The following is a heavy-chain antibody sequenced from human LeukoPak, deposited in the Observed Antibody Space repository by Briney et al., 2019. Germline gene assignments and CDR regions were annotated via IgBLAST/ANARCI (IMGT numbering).Heavy chain of an antibody. D-gene: IGHD6-13*01. CDR3: ARDSSSRYYYYGMDV. J-gene: IGHJ6*02. CDR2: IYYGGST. Sequence: SETLSLTCTVSGGSISSGGYYWSWIRQHPGKGLEWIGYIYYGGSTYYNPSLKSRVTLSVDTSKNQFSLKLSSVTAADTAVYYCARDSSSRYYYYGMDVWGQGTTVTVSS. CDR1: GGSISSGGYY. V-gene: IGHV4-31*03.